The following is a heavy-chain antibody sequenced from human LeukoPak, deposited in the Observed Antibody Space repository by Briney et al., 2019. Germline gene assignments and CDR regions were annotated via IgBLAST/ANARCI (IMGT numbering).Heavy chain of an antibody. Sequence: PSETLSLTCTVSGGSISSNIYYWGWIPQPPGKGLEWIGSIYYSGTTYYNPSLKSRVTISVDTSKNQFSLKLSSVTAADTAVYYCARLYLRADYGMDVWGQGTTVTVSS. V-gene: IGHV4-39*01. CDR2: IYYSGTT. CDR1: GGSISSNIYY. D-gene: IGHD2-2*01. CDR3: ARLYLRADYGMDV. J-gene: IGHJ6*02.